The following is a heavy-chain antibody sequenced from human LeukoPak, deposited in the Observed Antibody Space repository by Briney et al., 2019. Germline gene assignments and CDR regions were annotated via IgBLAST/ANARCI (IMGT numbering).Heavy chain of an antibody. CDR1: GGSISSSSYY. CDR3: ARSGYYDSSGYYRLRYYYYYMDV. Sequence: SETLSLTCTVSGGSISSSSYYWGWIRQPPGKGLEWIGSIYYSGSTYYNPSLKSRVTISVDTSKNQFSLKLSSVTAADTAVYYCARSGYYDSSGYYRLRYYYYYMDVWGKGTTVTVSS. D-gene: IGHD3-22*01. J-gene: IGHJ6*03. CDR2: IYYSGST. V-gene: IGHV4-39*01.